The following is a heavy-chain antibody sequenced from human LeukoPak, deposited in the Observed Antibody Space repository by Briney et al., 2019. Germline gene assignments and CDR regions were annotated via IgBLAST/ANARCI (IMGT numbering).Heavy chain of an antibody. CDR3: ARDRSDILTGYYNGDAFDI. V-gene: IGHV4-59*01. CDR1: GGSISSYY. J-gene: IGHJ3*02. CDR2: IYYSGST. Sequence: PSETLSLTCTVSGGSISSYYWSWIRQPPGKGLEWIGYIYYSGSTNHNPSVKSRVTISVDTSKNHFSLKLSSVTAADTAVYYCARDRSDILTGYYNGDAFDIWGQGTMVTVSS. D-gene: IGHD3-9*01.